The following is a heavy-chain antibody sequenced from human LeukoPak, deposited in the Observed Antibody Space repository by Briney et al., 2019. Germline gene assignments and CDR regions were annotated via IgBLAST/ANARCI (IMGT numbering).Heavy chain of an antibody. CDR1: GFTFDDYA. CDR2: ISWNSGSI. CDR3: AKGYSYAPGDYFDY. V-gene: IGHV3-9*01. D-gene: IGHD5-18*01. J-gene: IGHJ4*02. Sequence: GRSLRLSCAASGFTFDDYAMHWVWQAPGKGLEWVSGISWNSGSIGYADSVKGRFTISRDNAKNSLYLQMNSLRAEDTALYYCAKGYSYAPGDYFDYWGQGTLVTVS.